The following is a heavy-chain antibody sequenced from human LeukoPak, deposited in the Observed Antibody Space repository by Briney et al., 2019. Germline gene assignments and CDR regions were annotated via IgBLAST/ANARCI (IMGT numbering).Heavy chain of an antibody. CDR1: GYTLTELS. V-gene: IGHV1-24*01. CDR3: ATLGYYGSGSYQSPSNWFDP. D-gene: IGHD3-10*01. Sequence: GASVKVSCKVSGYTLTELSMHWVRQAPGKGLEWMGGFDPEDGETIYAQKFQGRVTMTEDTSTDTAYMELSSLRSEDTAVYYCATLGYYGSGSYQSPSNWFDPWGQGTLVTVSS. J-gene: IGHJ5*02. CDR2: FDPEDGET.